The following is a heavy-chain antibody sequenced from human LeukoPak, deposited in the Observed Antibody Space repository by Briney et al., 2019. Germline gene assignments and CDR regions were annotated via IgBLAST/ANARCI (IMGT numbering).Heavy chain of an antibody. J-gene: IGHJ4*02. CDR1: GFTFSSYG. Sequence: GGSLRLSCAASGFTFSSYGTHWVRQAPGKGLEWVAFIRYDGSNKYYADSVKGRFTISRDNSKNTLYLQMNSLRAEDTAVYYCAKAPNNDPSFFDYWGQGTLVTVSS. CDR3: AKAPNNDPSFFDY. CDR2: IRYDGSNK. V-gene: IGHV3-30*02. D-gene: IGHD1-1*01.